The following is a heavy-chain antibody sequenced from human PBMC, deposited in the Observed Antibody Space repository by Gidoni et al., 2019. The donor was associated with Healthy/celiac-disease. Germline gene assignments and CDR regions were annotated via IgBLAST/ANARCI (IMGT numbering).Heavy chain of an antibody. CDR3: ARLSIAVAVWFDP. CDR1: GGSISSSSYY. J-gene: IGHJ5*02. CDR2: IYYSGST. D-gene: IGHD6-19*01. V-gene: IGHV4-39*07. Sequence: QLQLQESGPGLVKPSETLSLTCTVSGGSISSSSYYWGWIRQPPGKGLEWIGSIYYSGSTYYNPSLKSRVTISVDTSKNQFSLKLSSVTAADTAVYYCARLSIAVAVWFDPWGQGTLVTVSS.